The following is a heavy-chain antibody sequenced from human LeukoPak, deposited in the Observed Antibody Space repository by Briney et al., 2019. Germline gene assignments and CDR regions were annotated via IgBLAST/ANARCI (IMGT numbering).Heavy chain of an antibody. J-gene: IGHJ3*02. CDR3: ARQSMTGNERGDDAFDI. D-gene: IGHD3-9*01. CDR1: GGTFNNYA. Sequence: ASVKVSCKASGGTFNNYAISWVRQAPGQGLEWMGWISAHNGDTNYAQKFQGRVAMTTDTSTSTAYMELRSLRSDDTAVYYCARQSMTGNERGDDAFDIWGQGTMVTVSS. CDR2: ISAHNGDT. V-gene: IGHV1-18*01.